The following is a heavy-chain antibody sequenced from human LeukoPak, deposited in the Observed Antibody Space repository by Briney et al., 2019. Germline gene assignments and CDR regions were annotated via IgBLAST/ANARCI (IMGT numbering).Heavy chain of an antibody. D-gene: IGHD6-13*01. CDR2: ISNSGGST. CDR1: GFTFSTYA. V-gene: IGHV3-23*01. Sequence: GGSLRLSCAVSGFTFSTYAMSWLRQAPGKGLEWVSVISNSGGSTYYADSVRGRFTISRDNSENTLYLQMNSLRAEDTAVYYCARDPYSSSWSYGMDVWGQGTAVTVSS. CDR3: ARDPYSSSWSYGMDV. J-gene: IGHJ6*02.